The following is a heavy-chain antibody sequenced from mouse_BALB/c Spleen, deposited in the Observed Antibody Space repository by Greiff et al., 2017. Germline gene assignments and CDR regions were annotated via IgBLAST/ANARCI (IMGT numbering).Heavy chain of an antibody. V-gene: IGHV2-6-7*01. CDR2: IWGDGST. J-gene: IGHJ2*01. Sequence: QVQLQQSGPGLVAPSQSLSITCTVSGFSLTGYGVNWVRQPPGKGLEWLGMIWGDGSTDYNSALKSRLSISKDNSKSQVFLKMNSLQTDDTARYYCARGPFYYDYDGDPYYFDYWGQGTTLTVSS. CDR1: GFSLTGYG. D-gene: IGHD2-4*01. CDR3: ARGPFYYDYDGDPYYFDY.